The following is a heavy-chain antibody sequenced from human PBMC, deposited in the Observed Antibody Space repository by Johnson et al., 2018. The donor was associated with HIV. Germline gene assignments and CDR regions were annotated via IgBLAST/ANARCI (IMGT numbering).Heavy chain of an antibody. CDR3: ARDGRGEQLVDQGDAFDI. J-gene: IGHJ3*02. CDR2: INTDGTNS. D-gene: IGHD6-6*01. V-gene: IGHV3-74*01. CDR1: GFTVSTNY. Sequence: VQLVESGGGVVRPGGSLRLSCAASGFTVSTNYMSWVRQAPGKGLVWVSRINTDGTNSAFADFLKGRSTISRDNAKSTLYLQMNSLRAEDTALYFCARDGRGEQLVDQGDAFDIWGQGTMVTVSS.